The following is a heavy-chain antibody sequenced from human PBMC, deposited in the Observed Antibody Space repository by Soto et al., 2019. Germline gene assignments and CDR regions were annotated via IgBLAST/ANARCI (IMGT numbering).Heavy chain of an antibody. V-gene: IGHV3-33*01. CDR3: AWGSYYYGSGRYYLYYYYYYLDF. Sequence: PGGSLRLSCAASGFTFSSYGMHWVRQAPGKGLEWVAVIWYDGSNKYYADSVKGRFTISGDNSKNTLYLQMNSLRAEDTAVYYCAWGSYYYGSGRYYLYYYYYYLDFWGKGTTVNVSS. CDR2: IWYDGSNK. D-gene: IGHD3-10*01. J-gene: IGHJ6*03. CDR1: GFTFSSYG.